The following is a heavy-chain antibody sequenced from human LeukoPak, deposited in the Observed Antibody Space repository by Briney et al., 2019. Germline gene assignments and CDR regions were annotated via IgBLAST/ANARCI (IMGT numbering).Heavy chain of an antibody. D-gene: IGHD3-9*01. J-gene: IGHJ4*02. Sequence: GRSLRLSCAASGFTFSNYAMLWVRQAPGKGLDWVAVISFDGSNKYFADSVKGRFNISSGNFKNTLYLQMNSLRAEDTAVYYCARDFWYDILTGRFDYWGQGALVTVSS. CDR2: ISFDGSNK. CDR3: ARDFWYDILTGRFDY. V-gene: IGHV3-30*04. CDR1: GFTFSNYA.